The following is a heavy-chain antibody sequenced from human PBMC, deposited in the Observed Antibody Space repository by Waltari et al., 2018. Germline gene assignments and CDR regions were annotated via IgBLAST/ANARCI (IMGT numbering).Heavy chain of an antibody. J-gene: IGHJ4*02. D-gene: IGHD1-26*01. CDR2: IYSGGST. CDR3: AKDSGGFDY. CDR1: GFTFSSYA. V-gene: IGHV3-23*03. Sequence: EVQLLEYGGGLVQPGGSLRLSCAASGFTFSSYAMSWVRQAPGKGREWVSVIYSGGSTYYADSVKGRFTISRDNSKNTLYLQMNSLRAEDTAVYYCAKDSGGFDYWGQGTLVTVSS.